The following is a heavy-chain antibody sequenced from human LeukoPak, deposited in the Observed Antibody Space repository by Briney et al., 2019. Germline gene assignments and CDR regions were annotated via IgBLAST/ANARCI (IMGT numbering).Heavy chain of an antibody. CDR3: AKGGQWLVDETFDY. J-gene: IGHJ4*02. CDR1: GFTFSSHA. Sequence: GGSLRLSCAASGFTFSSHAMHWVRQAPGKGLEWVAVISYDGSNKYYADSVKGRFTISRDNSKNTLYLQMNSLRAEDTAVYYCAKGGQWLVDETFDYWGQGTLVTVSS. D-gene: IGHD6-19*01. V-gene: IGHV3-30*04. CDR2: ISYDGSNK.